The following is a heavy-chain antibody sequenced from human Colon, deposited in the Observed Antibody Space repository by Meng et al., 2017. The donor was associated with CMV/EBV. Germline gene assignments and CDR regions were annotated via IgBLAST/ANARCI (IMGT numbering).Heavy chain of an antibody. CDR1: GFSFSTPGVG. J-gene: IGHJ4*02. D-gene: IGHD1-26*01. CDR3: SLWDDY. Sequence: QLTLKESGPTLVKPTQTLTLTCTFSGFSFSTPGVGVGWIRQPPGKALEWIALNYWNDNKHYSPSLETSLTIATYTSKIQVVLTTTAMDPVDTCTYFCSLWDDYWGQGVLVTVSS. V-gene: IGHV2-5*01. CDR2: NYWNDNK.